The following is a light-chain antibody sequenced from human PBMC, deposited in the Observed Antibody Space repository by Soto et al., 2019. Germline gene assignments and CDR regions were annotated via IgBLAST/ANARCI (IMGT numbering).Light chain of an antibody. CDR2: DVS. CDR1: SSHVGGYNY. CDR3: SSYTSSSTLDYV. J-gene: IGLJ1*01. Sequence: QCDLTRAASGSSAAVQGSTISCTETSSHVGGYNYVSWYQQHPGKAPKLMIYDVSNRPSGVSNRFSGSKSGNTASLTISGLQAEDEADYYCSSYTSSSTLDYVFGTGTKVTVL. V-gene: IGLV2-14*01.